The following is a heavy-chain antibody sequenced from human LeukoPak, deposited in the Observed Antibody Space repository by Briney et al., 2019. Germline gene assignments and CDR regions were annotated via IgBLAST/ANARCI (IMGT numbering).Heavy chain of an antibody. CDR3: TRGWDY. Sequence: GASVKVSCKASGYHFNDSDINCVRQATRQGLEWMGWMNPDSGDTGYAQKFQGRLTITRHMSSTTAYMELSRLRSDVTAVYYCTRGWDYWGQGTRVTVSS. J-gene: IGHJ4*02. CDR2: MNPDSGDT. CDR1: GYHFNDSD. V-gene: IGHV1-8*03.